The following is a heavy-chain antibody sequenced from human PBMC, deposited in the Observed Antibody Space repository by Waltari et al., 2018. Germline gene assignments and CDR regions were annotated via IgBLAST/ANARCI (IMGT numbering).Heavy chain of an antibody. CDR2: IKEDGSQT. Sequence: EVQLVESGGNLVQPGGSLRLSCAASGFTFSSYWITWVRQAPGRGLEWVANIKEDGSQTYDVDSVKGRFTISRDNAKNSLYLQMNSLRAEDTGLYYCARDRGWNTFDYWGQGTLVTVSS. CDR3: ARDRGWNTFDY. J-gene: IGHJ4*02. CDR1: GFTFSSYW. V-gene: IGHV3-7*04. D-gene: IGHD6-19*01.